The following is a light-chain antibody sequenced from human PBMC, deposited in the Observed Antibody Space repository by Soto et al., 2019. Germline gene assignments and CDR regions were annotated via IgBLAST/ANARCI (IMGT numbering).Light chain of an antibody. J-gene: IGLJ2*01. V-gene: IGLV2-11*01. CDR2: DVS. CDR1: SSDVGGYQY. Sequence: QSALTQPRSVSGSPGQSVTIFCTGTSSDVGGYQYVSWYQQHPGKAPKLMIYDVSKRPSGVPDRFSGSKSGNTASLTISGLQAEDEADYYCCSYAGSYTVVFGGGTKLTVL. CDR3: CSYAGSYTVV.